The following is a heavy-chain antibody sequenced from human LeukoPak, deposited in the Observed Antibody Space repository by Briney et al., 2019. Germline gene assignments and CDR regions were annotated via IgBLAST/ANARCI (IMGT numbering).Heavy chain of an antibody. J-gene: IGHJ4*02. CDR1: GFTFSSYS. Sequence: PGGSLRLSCEASGFTFSSYSMNWVRQGPGKGLEWISYITTSSGTKHYADSVRGRFTISRDNAKNSLHLQMNSLRAEDTAVYYCARTPNYGFWNNYGSLDSWGQGTLVTISS. D-gene: IGHD3-3*01. CDR3: ARTPNYGFWNNYGSLDS. V-gene: IGHV3-48*04. CDR2: ITTSSGTK.